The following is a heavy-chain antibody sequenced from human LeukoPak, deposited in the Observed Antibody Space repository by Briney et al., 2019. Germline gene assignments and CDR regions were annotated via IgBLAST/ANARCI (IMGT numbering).Heavy chain of an antibody. J-gene: IGHJ5*02. CDR1: GYTFTGYF. V-gene: IGHV1-2*02. CDR3: ARGLGEFRAASP. Sequence: EASVKVSCKASGYTFTGYFLHWVRQAPGQGLEWMGCVNPNSGGTSYAQKFQDRVTMTRDTSISTAYMELTKLTSDDTAVYFCARGLGEFRAASPWGQGTLVTVSS. D-gene: IGHD3-10*01. CDR2: VNPNSGGT.